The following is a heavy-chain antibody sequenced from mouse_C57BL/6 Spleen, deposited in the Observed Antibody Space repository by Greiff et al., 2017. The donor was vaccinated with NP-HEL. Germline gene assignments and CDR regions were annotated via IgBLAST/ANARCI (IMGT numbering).Heavy chain of an antibody. CDR3: AREGGNYGEYFDV. CDR1: GYAFSSYW. V-gene: IGHV1-80*01. Sequence: QVQLKESGAELVKPGASVKISCKASGYAFSSYWMNWVKQRPGKGREWIGQIYPGDGDTNYNGKFKGKATLTADKSSSTAYMQLSSLTSEDSAVYFCAREGGNYGEYFDVWGTGTTVTVSS. J-gene: IGHJ1*03. CDR2: IYPGDGDT. D-gene: IGHD2-1*01.